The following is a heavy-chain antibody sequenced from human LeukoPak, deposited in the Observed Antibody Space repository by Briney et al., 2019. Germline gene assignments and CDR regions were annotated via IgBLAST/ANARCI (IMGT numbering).Heavy chain of an antibody. J-gene: IGHJ4*02. CDR3: ARDSAAGIDY. V-gene: IGHV4-30-4*01. Sequence: SETLSLTCTVSGGSISSGDYYWSWIRQPPGKGLEWIGYIYYSGSTYYNPSLKSRVTTSVDTSKNQFSLKLSSVTAADTAVYYCARDSAAGIDYWGQGTLVTVSS. CDR1: GGSISSGDYY. CDR2: IYYSGST. D-gene: IGHD6-13*01.